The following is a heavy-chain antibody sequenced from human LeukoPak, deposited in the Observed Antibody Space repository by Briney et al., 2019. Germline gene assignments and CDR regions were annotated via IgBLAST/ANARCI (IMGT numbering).Heavy chain of an antibody. CDR3: ARGAGYNYPYYFDY. Sequence: GGSLRLSCAASGFTVSSNYMNSVRQAPGKGLEWVSVIYGGGNIYYADSVKGRFTISRDNSKNTLYLQMNSLRAEDTAVYYCARGAGYNYPYYFDYWGQGTLVTVSS. CDR1: GFTVSSNY. D-gene: IGHD5-24*01. J-gene: IGHJ4*02. CDR2: IYGGGNI. V-gene: IGHV3-53*01.